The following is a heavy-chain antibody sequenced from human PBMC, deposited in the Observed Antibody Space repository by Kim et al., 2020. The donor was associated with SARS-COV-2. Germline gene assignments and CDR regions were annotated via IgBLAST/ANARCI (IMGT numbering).Heavy chain of an antibody. CDR3: ATVGADYYDSSGYYSTYFQH. CDR1: GYTLTELS. J-gene: IGHJ1*01. Sequence: ASVKVSCKVSGYTLTELSMHWVRQAPGKGLEWMGGFDPEDGETIYAQKFQGRVTMTEDTSTDTAYMELSSLRSEDTAVYYCATVGADYYDSSGYYSTYFQHWGQGTPVTASS. D-gene: IGHD3-22*01. CDR2: FDPEDGET. V-gene: IGHV1-24*01.